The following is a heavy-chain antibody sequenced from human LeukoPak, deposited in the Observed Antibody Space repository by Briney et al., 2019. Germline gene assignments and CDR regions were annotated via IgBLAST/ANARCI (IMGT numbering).Heavy chain of an antibody. CDR2: ITSSSSTI. D-gene: IGHD2/OR15-2a*01. CDR3: ARNFDS. J-gene: IGHJ4*02. Sequence: PGGSLRLSCAASGFTFTSYTMNWVRQAPGKGLEWVSYITSSSSTIYYADSVKGRFTMSRDNAENSLYLQMNSLRAEDTAVYYCARNFDSWGQGTLVTASS. V-gene: IGHV3-48*01. CDR1: GFTFTSYT.